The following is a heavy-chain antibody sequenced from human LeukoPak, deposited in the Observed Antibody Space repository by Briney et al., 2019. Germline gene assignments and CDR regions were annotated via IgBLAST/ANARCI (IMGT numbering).Heavy chain of an antibody. Sequence: PSETLSLTCGVSGVSISSTNWWSWVRQTPGQGLEWIGEISLTGRTNFNPSLNGRVTLSLDESSNQLSLNLTSVTAADTAIYYCSRESGAFCPFGYWGQGTLVIVPS. D-gene: IGHD1-26*01. CDR2: ISLTGRT. V-gene: IGHV4-4*02. CDR1: GVSISSTNW. J-gene: IGHJ4*02. CDR3: SRESGAFCPFGY.